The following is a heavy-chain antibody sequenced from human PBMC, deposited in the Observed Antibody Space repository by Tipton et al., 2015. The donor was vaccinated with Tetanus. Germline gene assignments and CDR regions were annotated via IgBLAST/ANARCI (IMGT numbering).Heavy chain of an antibody. CDR2: ISNDASHI. CDR3: ARGLPREPFYFDY. D-gene: IGHD3-16*01. V-gene: IGHV3-30*03. J-gene: IGHJ4*02. Sequence: SLRLSCVASGYNFRNNGMHWVRQAPGKGLEWVAVISNDASHIYYADSVRGRFTMSRENNKNTVHLQMNSLRPDDTAVYYCARGLPREPFYFDYWGQGKQVTVSS. CDR1: GYNFRNNG.